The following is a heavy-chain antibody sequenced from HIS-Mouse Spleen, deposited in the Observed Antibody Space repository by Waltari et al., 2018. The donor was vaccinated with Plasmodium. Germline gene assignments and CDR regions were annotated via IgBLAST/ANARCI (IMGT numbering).Heavy chain of an antibody. CDR2: INSDGSST. D-gene: IGHD6-13*01. J-gene: IGHJ3*02. CDR3: ARTIAVVGTGDALDI. CDR1: GFTFSSYW. V-gene: IGHV3-74*01. Sequence: EVQLVESGGGLVQPGGSLRLSCAASGFTFSSYWMHWVRQAPGKGLVGASRINSDGSSTRYADSVKGRFTISRDNAKNTLYLQMNSLRAEDTAVYYCARTIAVVGTGDALDIWGQGTMVTVSS.